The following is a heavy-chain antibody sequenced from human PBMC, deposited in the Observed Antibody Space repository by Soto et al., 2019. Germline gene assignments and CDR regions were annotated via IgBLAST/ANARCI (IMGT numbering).Heavy chain of an antibody. D-gene: IGHD2-15*01. Sequence: PGGSLRLSCAASGFTFSNYAMSWVRQASGRGLEWVSAISGSGSSTYYADSVKGRFTISRDNSKNTLYLQMSSLRAEDTALYYCAIQRSGVVYWGQGTQVTVSS. CDR1: GFTFSNYA. J-gene: IGHJ4*02. CDR3: AIQRSGVVY. V-gene: IGHV3-23*01. CDR2: ISGSGSST.